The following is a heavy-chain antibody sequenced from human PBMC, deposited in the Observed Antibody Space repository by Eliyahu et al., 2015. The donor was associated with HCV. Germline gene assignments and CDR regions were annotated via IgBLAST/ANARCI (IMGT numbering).Heavy chain of an antibody. V-gene: IGHV3-23*01. CDR1: GFXFSTYA. Sequence: EVQLLESGGGLVXPGRSLXLSCAASGFXFSTYAMXWVRQAPGKGLEWVSAISSSGGSSYYADPVKGRFIISRDNSKNTFYLQMNSLRADDTAVYYCAKHGESYGDSKIDSWGQGTLVTVSS. D-gene: IGHD4-17*01. J-gene: IGHJ4*02. CDR2: ISSSGGSS. CDR3: AKHGESYGDSKIDS.